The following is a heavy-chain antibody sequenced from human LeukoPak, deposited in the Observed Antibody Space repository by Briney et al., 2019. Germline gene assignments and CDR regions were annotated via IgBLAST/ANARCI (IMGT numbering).Heavy chain of an antibody. CDR3: ARDALGQQLVDY. D-gene: IGHD6-13*01. CDR1: GFTVSSNY. CDR2: IYSGGST. J-gene: IGHJ4*02. Sequence: AGGPLRLSCAASGFTVSSNYMSWVRQAPGKGLEWVSVIYSGGSTYYADSVKGRFTISRDNSKNTLYLQMNSLRAEDTAVYYCARDALGQQLVDYWGQGTLVTVSS. V-gene: IGHV3-66*01.